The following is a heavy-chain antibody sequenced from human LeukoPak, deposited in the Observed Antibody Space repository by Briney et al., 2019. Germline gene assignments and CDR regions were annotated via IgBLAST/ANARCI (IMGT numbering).Heavy chain of an antibody. Sequence: GGSLRLSCAASGFTFSSYWMSWVRQAPGKGLEWVANIKQDGSEKYYVDSVKGRFTISRDNAKNSLYLQMNSLRAEDTAVYYCARERWGYCSSPSPVCYYYYYMDVWGKGTTVTISS. CDR1: GFTFSSYW. V-gene: IGHV3-7*01. CDR3: ARERWGYCSSPSPVCYYYYYMDV. CDR2: IKQDGSEK. D-gene: IGHD2-2*01. J-gene: IGHJ6*03.